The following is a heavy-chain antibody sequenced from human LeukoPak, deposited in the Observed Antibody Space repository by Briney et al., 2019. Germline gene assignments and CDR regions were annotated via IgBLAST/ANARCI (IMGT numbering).Heavy chain of an antibody. J-gene: IGHJ4*02. CDR2: ISGSGDIT. D-gene: IGHD3-10*01. CDR3: AARPGDLAVPFDY. V-gene: IGHV3-23*01. Sequence: GGSLRLSCGASGLTFGTHAMTWVRQAPGKGLEYVSLISGSGDITYYAPSLKDRFTISRDNSKNTLYLQMHSLRAEDTAVYYCAARPGDLAVPFDYWGQGTLVTVSS. CDR1: GLTFGTHA.